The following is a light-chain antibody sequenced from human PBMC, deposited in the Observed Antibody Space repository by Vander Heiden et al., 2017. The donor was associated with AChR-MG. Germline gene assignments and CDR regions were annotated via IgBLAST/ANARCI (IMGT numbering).Light chain of an antibody. CDR2: DVS. V-gene: IGLV2-14*01. CDR3: TSYTTISTYV. CDR1: SSDVGAYNF. Sequence: SALTQPASVSGSPGQSITISCTGTSSDVGAYNFGAWCQQHPGKAPKLIIYDVSNRPSGVSNRFSGSKSGNTASLTISGLQAEDEADYYCTSYTTISTYVFGTGTKVTVL. J-gene: IGLJ1*01.